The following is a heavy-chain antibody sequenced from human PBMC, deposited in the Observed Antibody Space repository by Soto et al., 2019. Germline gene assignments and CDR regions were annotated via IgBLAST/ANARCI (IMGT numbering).Heavy chain of an antibody. CDR3: ASGPPLGYCSGGICPTEGLYNWFDP. CDR1: GGTFSSYA. V-gene: IGHV1-69*01. CDR2: IIPIFGTA. J-gene: IGHJ5*02. D-gene: IGHD2-15*01. Sequence: QVQLVQSGAEVKKPGSSVKFSCTASGGTFSSYAISWVRQAPGQGLEWMGGIIPIFGTANYAQKFQGRVTITADESTSTADMELSSLRSEDRAVYYGASGPPLGYCSGGICPTEGLYNWFDPWGQGTLVTVSS.